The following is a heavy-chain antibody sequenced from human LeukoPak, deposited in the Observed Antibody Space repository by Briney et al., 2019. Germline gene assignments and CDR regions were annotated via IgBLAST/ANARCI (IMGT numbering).Heavy chain of an antibody. CDR3: ARRSYDILTGYPSGFDY. CDR1: GGSISSYY. J-gene: IGHJ4*02. V-gene: IGHV4-59*08. CDR2: IYYSGST. Sequence: SETLSLTCTVSGGSISSYYWSWIRQPLGKGLEWIGYIYYSGSTNYNPSLKSRVTISVDTSKNQFSLKLSSVTAADTAVYYCARRSYDILTGYPSGFDYWGQGTLVTVSS. D-gene: IGHD3-9*01.